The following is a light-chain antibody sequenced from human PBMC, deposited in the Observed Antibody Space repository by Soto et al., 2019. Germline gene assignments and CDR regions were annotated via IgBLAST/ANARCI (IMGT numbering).Light chain of an antibody. Sequence: EIVLTQSPGTLSLSPGERATLSCRASQSISNRYLAWYQQKPGQTPRLLIYVASSRATGIPDRFSGGGSGTDFSLTISRLEPEDFAVYYCQRYGSSPYTFGQGTKLEIK. CDR1: QSISNRY. V-gene: IGKV3-20*01. J-gene: IGKJ2*01. CDR3: QRYGSSPYT. CDR2: VAS.